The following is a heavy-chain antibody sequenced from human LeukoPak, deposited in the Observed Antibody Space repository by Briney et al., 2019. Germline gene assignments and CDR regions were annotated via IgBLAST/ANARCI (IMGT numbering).Heavy chain of an antibody. Sequence: GGSLRLSCAASGFTFSSYGMHWVRQAPGKGLEWGAVISYEGSNKYYADSVKGRFTTSRDNSKNALYLQMNSLRAEDTAVYYCAKCRVATIGGPYYYYGMDVWGKGTTVTVSS. V-gene: IGHV3-30*18. CDR2: ISYEGSNK. CDR1: GFTFSSYG. D-gene: IGHD5-12*01. J-gene: IGHJ6*04. CDR3: AKCRVATIGGPYYYYGMDV.